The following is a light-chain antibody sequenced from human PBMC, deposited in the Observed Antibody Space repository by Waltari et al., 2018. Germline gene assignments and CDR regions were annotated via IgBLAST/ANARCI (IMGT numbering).Light chain of an antibody. CDR2: GAS. Sequence: DIQMTQSPSSLSAFVGDRVTITCRESQSIRNFLSWYQQKSGKAPELLIFGASTLQDGAPSRFRGSGSGTDFTLTISGLQPEDFGTYYCQQTYSPPPYTFGQGTKLEIK. CDR3: QQTYSPPPYT. J-gene: IGKJ2*01. V-gene: IGKV1-39*01. CDR1: QSIRNF.